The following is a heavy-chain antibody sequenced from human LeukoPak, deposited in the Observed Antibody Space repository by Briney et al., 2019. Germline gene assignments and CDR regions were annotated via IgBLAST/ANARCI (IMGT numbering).Heavy chain of an antibody. CDR3: AREEEYSHGYCDY. CDR2: ISSSSSYI. D-gene: IGHD5-18*01. Sequence: GGSLRLSCAASGFTFSSYSMNWVRQAPGKGLGWVSSISSSSSYIYYADSVKGRFTISRDNAKNSLYLQMNSLRAEDTAVYYCAREEEYSHGYCDYWGQGTLVTVSS. CDR1: GFTFSSYS. V-gene: IGHV3-21*01. J-gene: IGHJ4*02.